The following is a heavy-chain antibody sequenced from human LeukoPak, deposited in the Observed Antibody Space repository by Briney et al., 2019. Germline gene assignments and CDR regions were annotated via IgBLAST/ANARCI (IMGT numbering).Heavy chain of an antibody. J-gene: IGHJ4*02. V-gene: IGHV4-59*01. Sequence: PSETLSLTCTVSGGSISSYYWSWIRQPPGKGLEWIGYIYYSGSTNYNPSLKSRVTISVGTSKNQFSLKPSSVTAADTAVYYCARDGSGIPYYGSGSYDYWGQGTLVTVSS. CDR1: GGSISSYY. CDR2: IYYSGST. D-gene: IGHD3-10*01. CDR3: ARDGSGIPYYGSGSYDY.